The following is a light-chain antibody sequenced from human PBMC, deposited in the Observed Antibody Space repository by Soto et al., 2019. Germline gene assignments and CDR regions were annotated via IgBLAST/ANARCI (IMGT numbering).Light chain of an antibody. V-gene: IGKV3-11*01. CDR1: QSFSSY. J-gene: IGKJ5*01. Sequence: EIVLTQSPATLSLSPGERATLSCRASQSFSSYLAWYQQKAGQAPRLLIYDASKRATGIPARFSGRGSGTDFTLTISSLEPEDFTVYYCQQRSNWPPVITFGQGTRLEIK. CDR3: QQRSNWPPVIT. CDR2: DAS.